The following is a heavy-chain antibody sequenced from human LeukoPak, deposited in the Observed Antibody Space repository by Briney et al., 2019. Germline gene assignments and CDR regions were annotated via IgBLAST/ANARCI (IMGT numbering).Heavy chain of an antibody. CDR2: IYYSGST. Sequence: SETLSLTCTVSGGSISSYYWSWIRQPPGKGLEWIGYIYYSGSTNYNPSLKSRVTISVDTSKNQFSLKLSSVTAADTAVYYCARLSPGGSYSNYWGQGTLVTVSS. D-gene: IGHD1-26*01. J-gene: IGHJ4*02. CDR3: ARLSPGGSYSNY. V-gene: IGHV4-59*01. CDR1: GGSISSYY.